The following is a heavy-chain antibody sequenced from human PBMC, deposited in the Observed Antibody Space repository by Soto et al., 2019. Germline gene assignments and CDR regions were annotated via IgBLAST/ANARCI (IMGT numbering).Heavy chain of an antibody. CDR1: GGSITTGRYL. D-gene: IGHD3-16*02. CDR2: IYHCGST. Sequence: QVQLQESGPGLVKPSQTLSLTCNVSGGSITTGRYLWNWIRHHPVKGLEWIGYIYHCGSTNYNASLKSRLTISVATSKNQFHLTLTSVTAADTAIYFCARGTGFGGAIVRQADQWGQGTLVIVSS. V-gene: IGHV4-31*03. CDR3: ARGTGFGGAIVRQADQ. J-gene: IGHJ4*02.